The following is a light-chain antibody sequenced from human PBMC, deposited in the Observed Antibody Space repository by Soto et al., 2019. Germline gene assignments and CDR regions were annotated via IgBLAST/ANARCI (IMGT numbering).Light chain of an antibody. CDR3: QQSNNWPRT. CDR2: GAS. Sequence: EIVMTQSPATLSVSPGERATLSCRASQSVSSNLAWYQQKPGQAPRLLIYGASTRATGIPARFSGSGSGTECTLTISSLQSEDFAVYYCQQSNNWPRTFGQGTKVEI. J-gene: IGKJ1*01. CDR1: QSVSSN. V-gene: IGKV3-15*01.